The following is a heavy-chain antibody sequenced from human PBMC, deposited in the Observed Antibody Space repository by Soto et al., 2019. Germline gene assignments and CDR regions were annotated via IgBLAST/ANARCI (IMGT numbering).Heavy chain of an antibody. CDR1: GYTFTSFG. Sequence: QAQLVQSGAEVKKPGASVKVSCKASGYTFTSFGIGWVRLAPGQGLEWMGWISGFNAYTDYAQGLQGRVTMTTDTSTNTAYMELRSLKSDDTAVYYCAKSGDGNWFETWGQGTPVTVSS. CDR2: ISGFNAYT. CDR3: AKSGDGNWFET. V-gene: IGHV1-18*01. J-gene: IGHJ5*02. D-gene: IGHD7-27*01.